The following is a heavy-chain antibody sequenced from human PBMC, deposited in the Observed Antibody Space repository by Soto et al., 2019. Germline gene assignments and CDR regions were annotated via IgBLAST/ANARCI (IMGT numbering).Heavy chain of an antibody. CDR2: ISWNSGSI. Sequence: GGSLRLSCAASGFTFDDYAMHWVRQAPGKGLEWVSGISWNSGSIGYADSVKGRFTISRDNAKNSLYLQMNSLRAEDTALYYCAKDFGSYYPNYFDYWGQGTLVTVSS. D-gene: IGHD3-10*01. CDR3: AKDFGSYYPNYFDY. V-gene: IGHV3-9*01. CDR1: GFTFDDYA. J-gene: IGHJ4*02.